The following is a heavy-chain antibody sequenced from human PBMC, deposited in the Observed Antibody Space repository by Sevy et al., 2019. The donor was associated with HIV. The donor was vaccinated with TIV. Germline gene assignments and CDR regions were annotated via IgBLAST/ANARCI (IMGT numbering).Heavy chain of an antibody. D-gene: IGHD2-2*01. CDR1: GFTFSNAW. J-gene: IGHJ3*02. V-gene: IGHV3-15*01. Sequence: GGSLRLSCAASGFTFSNAWMSWVRQAPGKGLEWVGRIKSKTDGGTTDYAAPVQGRFTISRDDSKNTLYLQMNSLKTEDTAVYYCTTAIVVVPAAIMGAFDIWGQGTMVTVSS. CDR2: IKSKTDGGTT. CDR3: TTAIVVVPAAIMGAFDI.